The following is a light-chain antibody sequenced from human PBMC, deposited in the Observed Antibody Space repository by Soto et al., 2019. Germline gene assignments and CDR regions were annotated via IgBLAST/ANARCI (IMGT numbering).Light chain of an antibody. J-gene: IGKJ2*01. CDR2: GAS. CDR1: QSVSSNY. V-gene: IGKV3-20*01. Sequence: ETVLTQSPGTLSLSPEQRVTLSCRASQSVSSNYLAWYQQKPGQAPRLLIYGASNRATGVPDRFSGTGSGTDFTLTISRLAPEDFAVYYCHHYGGSLYTFGQGTKVDIK. CDR3: HHYGGSLYT.